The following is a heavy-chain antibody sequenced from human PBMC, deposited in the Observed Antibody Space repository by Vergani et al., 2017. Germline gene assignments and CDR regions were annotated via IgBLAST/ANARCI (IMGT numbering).Heavy chain of an antibody. CDR3: AKEQGRGHGSGGSCYAGGGDFDY. CDR1: GFTFSSYA. J-gene: IGHJ4*02. V-gene: IGHV3-23*04. Sequence: EVQLVESGGGLVQPGGSLRLSCAASGFTFSSYAMSWVRQAPGKGLEWVSAISGSGGSTYYADSVKGRFTISRDNSKTTLYLQMNSLRAGDTAVYYCAKEQGRGHGSGGSCYAGGGDFDYWGQGTLVTVSS. CDR2: ISGSGGST. D-gene: IGHD2-15*01.